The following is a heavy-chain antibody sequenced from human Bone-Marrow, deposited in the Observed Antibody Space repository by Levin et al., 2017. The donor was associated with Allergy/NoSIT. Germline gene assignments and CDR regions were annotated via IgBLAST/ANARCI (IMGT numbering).Heavy chain of an antibody. J-gene: IGHJ3*02. CDR3: AREGGSSGWNADAFDI. D-gene: IGHD6-19*01. CDR2: INHSGST. CDR1: GGSFSGYY. V-gene: IGHV4-34*01. Sequence: KASETLSLTCAVYGGSFSGYYWSWIRQPPGKGLEWIGEINHSGSTNYNPSLKSRVTISVDTSKNQFSLKLSSVTAADTAVYYCAREGGSSGWNADAFDIWGQGTMVTVSS.